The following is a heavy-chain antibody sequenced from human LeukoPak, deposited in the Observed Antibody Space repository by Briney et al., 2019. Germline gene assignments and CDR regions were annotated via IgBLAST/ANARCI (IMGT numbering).Heavy chain of an antibody. Sequence: SETLSLTCTVSGGSISSYYWSWLRQPPGKGLEWIGYIYYNGNTNYNPSLQSRVTISLDTSKNQFSLKLSSVTAADTAFYYCVRRVGNSCGWYPDYWGQGTLVTVSP. CDR1: GGSISSYY. V-gene: IGHV4-59*08. D-gene: IGHD6-19*01. CDR2: IYYNGNT. CDR3: VRRVGNSCGWYPDY. J-gene: IGHJ4*02.